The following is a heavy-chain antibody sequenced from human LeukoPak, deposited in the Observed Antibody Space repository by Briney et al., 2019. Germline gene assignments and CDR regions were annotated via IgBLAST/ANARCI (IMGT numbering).Heavy chain of an antibody. Sequence: GGSLRLSCAASGFTFSRSWMSWVRQAPGKGLEWVVNINQDGSEKYYVDSMKGRFTVSRDNARNSLYLQMDNLRAEDTAVYYCARGGTFVSDYWGQGTLVTVSS. CDR3: ARGGTFVSDY. D-gene: IGHD1-1*01. J-gene: IGHJ4*02. V-gene: IGHV3-7*01. CDR1: GFTFSRSW. CDR2: INQDGSEK.